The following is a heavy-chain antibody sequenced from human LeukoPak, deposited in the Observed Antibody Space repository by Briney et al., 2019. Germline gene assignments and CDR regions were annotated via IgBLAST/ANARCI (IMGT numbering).Heavy chain of an antibody. CDR1: GYTFTSYY. V-gene: IGHV1-46*01. D-gene: IGHD3-10*01. CDR2: INPSGGST. Sequence: ASVKVSCKASGYTFTSYYMHWVRQAPGQGLEWMGIINPSGGSTSHAQKFQGRVTMTRDTSTSTVYMELSSLRSEDTAVYYCARDLGYYYGSGTQGWFDPWGQGTLVTVSS. J-gene: IGHJ5*02. CDR3: ARDLGYYYGSGTQGWFDP.